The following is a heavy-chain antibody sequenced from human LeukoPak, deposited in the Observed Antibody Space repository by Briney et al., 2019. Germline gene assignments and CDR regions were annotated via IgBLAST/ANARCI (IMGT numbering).Heavy chain of an antibody. CDR1: GGSLSNYY. CDR2: IYYSGST. V-gene: IGHV4-59*08. D-gene: IGHD6-13*01. Sequence: PSETLSLTCTVSGGSLSNYYWSWIRQPPGKGLEWIGYIYYSGSTNYNPSLKSRVTMSVDMSKNQFSLNLSSVTAVDTAVYYCARLDGSSWPSVWGQGTLVTVSS. CDR3: ARLDGSSWPSV. J-gene: IGHJ4*02.